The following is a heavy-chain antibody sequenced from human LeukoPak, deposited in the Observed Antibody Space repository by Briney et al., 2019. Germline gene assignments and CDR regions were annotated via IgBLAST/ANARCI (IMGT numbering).Heavy chain of an antibody. CDR1: GFTFSNAW. Sequence: GGSLRLSCAASGFTFSNAWMSWVRQAPGKGLEWVTVIWYDGSIKYYGDSVKGRFTISRDNSKNTLYLQMNSLRAEDTAMYYCARAVGPFDFWGPGTLVIVSS. J-gene: IGHJ3*01. CDR3: ARAVGPFDF. V-gene: IGHV3-33*08. CDR2: IWYDGSIK.